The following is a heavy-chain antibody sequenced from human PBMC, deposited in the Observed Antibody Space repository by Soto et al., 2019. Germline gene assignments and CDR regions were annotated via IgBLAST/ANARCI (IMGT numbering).Heavy chain of an antibody. CDR1: GFTFSSYA. Sequence: GGSLRFSCAASGFTFSSYAMSWVRQAPGKGLEWVSAISGSGGSTYYADSVKGRFTISRDNSKNTLYLQMNSLRAEDTAVYYCAKGAGYSSSWYEGSHFDYWGQGTLVTVSS. V-gene: IGHV3-23*01. J-gene: IGHJ4*02. CDR2: ISGSGGST. D-gene: IGHD6-13*01. CDR3: AKGAGYSSSWYEGSHFDY.